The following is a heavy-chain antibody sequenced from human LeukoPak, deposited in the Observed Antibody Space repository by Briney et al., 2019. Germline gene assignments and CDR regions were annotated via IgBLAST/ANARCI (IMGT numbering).Heavy chain of an antibody. CDR2: IYYSGST. Sequence: SETLSLTCTVSGGSISSYYWSWIRQPPGKGLEWIGYIYYSGSTDYNPSLKSRVTISVDTSRNQFSLKLSSVTAADTAVYYCARLRNSNLIDYWGQGTLVTVSS. CDR3: ARLRNSNLIDY. J-gene: IGHJ4*02. CDR1: GGSISSYY. D-gene: IGHD4-23*01. V-gene: IGHV4-59*08.